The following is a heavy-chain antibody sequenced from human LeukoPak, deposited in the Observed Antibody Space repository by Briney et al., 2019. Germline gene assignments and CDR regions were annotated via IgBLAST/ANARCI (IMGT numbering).Heavy chain of an antibody. CDR3: ARRDSSGYYYFDY. CDR1: GNTFTGYY. J-gene: IGHJ4*02. CDR2: INPNSGGT. D-gene: IGHD3-22*01. V-gene: IGHV1-2*02. Sequence: GASVNVSCKASGNTFTGYYMHWVRQPPGQGLAGMGWINPNSGGTNYAQKFQGRVTMTRDTYISTAYMVLSRLRSDDTAVYYCARRDSSGYYYFDYWGQGTLVTVSS.